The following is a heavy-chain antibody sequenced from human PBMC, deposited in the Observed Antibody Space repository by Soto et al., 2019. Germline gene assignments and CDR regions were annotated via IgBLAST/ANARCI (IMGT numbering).Heavy chain of an antibody. J-gene: IGHJ6*03. CDR3: ARASTSGYALWYYYYYMDV. D-gene: IGHD5-12*01. CDR2: SSSSSTI. V-gene: IGHV3-48*01. Sequence: TGGSLRLSCAASGFSFDARAMSWVRQAPGKGLEWVSVSSSSSTIYYADSVKGRFTISRDNAKNSLYLQMNSLRAEDTAVYYCARASTSGYALWYYYYYMDVWGKGTTVTVSS. CDR1: GFSFDARA.